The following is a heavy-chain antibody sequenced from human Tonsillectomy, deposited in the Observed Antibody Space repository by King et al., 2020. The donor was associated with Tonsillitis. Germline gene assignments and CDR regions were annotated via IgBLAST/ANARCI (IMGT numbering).Heavy chain of an antibody. V-gene: IGHV3-7*03. J-gene: IGHJ4*02. CDR3: TRHPSSTWLNY. D-gene: IGHD6-13*01. CDR1: GFTFSNCW. CDR2: IKHDGSEK. Sequence: VQLVESGGGLVQPGGSLRLSCAASGFTFSNCWMTWVRQAPGKGLEWVANIKHDGSEKYYVDSVKGRFTISRDNTKNSLFLQMNSLIAEDTAVYYCTRHPSSTWLNYWGQGTLVTVSS.